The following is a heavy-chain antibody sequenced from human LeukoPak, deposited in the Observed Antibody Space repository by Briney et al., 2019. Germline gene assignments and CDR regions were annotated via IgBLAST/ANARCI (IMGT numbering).Heavy chain of an antibody. Sequence: GASVKVSCKASGYTFTSYYMHWVRQAPGQGLEWMGWISTYNGNTNYAQKLQGRVTMTTDTSTSTAYMELRSLRSDDTAVYYCARGFFDFWSGYHPLHYYYYYMDVWGKGTTVTVSS. V-gene: IGHV1-18*04. CDR2: ISTYNGNT. CDR3: ARGFFDFWSGYHPLHYYYYYMDV. J-gene: IGHJ6*03. D-gene: IGHD3-3*01. CDR1: GYTFTSYY.